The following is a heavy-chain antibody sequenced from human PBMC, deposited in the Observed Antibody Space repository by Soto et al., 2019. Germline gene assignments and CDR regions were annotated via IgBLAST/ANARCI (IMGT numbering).Heavy chain of an antibody. J-gene: IGHJ6*02. CDR1: GYSFTTYG. CDR3: AKNGQPPYYYYGMDV. V-gene: IGHV1-18*01. D-gene: IGHD2-8*01. Sequence: ASVKVSCKASGYSFTTYGISWVRQAPGQGLEWMGWISGYNGDTNNAQKFQDRVTMTIDRSTTTAYLELRSLTSDDTAVYYCAKNGQPPYYYYGMDVWG. CDR2: ISGYNGDT.